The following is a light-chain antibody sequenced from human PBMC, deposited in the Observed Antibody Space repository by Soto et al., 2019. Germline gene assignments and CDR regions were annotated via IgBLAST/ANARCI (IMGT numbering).Light chain of an antibody. V-gene: IGKV3-15*01. CDR2: GAS. J-gene: IGKJ2*01. CDR1: QSISRD. CDR3: QQYNKWPRT. Sequence: EIVMRQPPATVSVTPGERATLSCRASQSISRDVAWYQQKPGQAPRLLIYGASTTATGIPARFSGSGSGTEFTLTISSLQSEDFAVYNCQQYNKWPRTFGQGTKVDIK.